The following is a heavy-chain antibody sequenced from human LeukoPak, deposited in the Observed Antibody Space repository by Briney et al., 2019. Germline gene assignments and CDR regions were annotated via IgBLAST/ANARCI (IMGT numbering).Heavy chain of an antibody. D-gene: IGHD5-18*01. CDR3: ARENPRIQLWFRGDYFNY. Sequence: SETLSLTCTVSGGSISSYYWRWIRQPAGKGLEWIGRIYTSGSTNYNPSLKSRVTMSVDTSKSQFSLKLSSVTAADTAVYYCARENPRIQLWFRGDYFNYWGQGTLVTVSS. CDR1: GGSISSYY. CDR2: IYTSGST. V-gene: IGHV4-4*07. J-gene: IGHJ4*02.